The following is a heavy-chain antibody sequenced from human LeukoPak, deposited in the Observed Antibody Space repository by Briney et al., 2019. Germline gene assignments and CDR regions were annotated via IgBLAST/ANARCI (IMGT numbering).Heavy chain of an antibody. D-gene: IGHD6-13*01. Sequence: PGGSLRLSCVASGFTVSSNYMSWVRQATGKGLEWVSVLYGDGSTYYAESVKGRFTISRDNSKNTLYLQMNGLRVEDTAVYYCARDSAAAGRSYYSDHWGQGTKVTVSS. V-gene: IGHV3-66*01. CDR3: ARDSAAAGRSYYSDH. CDR1: GFTVSSNY. CDR2: LYGDGST. J-gene: IGHJ4*02.